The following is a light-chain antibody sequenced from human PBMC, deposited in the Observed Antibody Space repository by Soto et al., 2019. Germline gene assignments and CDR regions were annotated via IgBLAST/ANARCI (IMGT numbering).Light chain of an antibody. J-gene: IGKJ5*01. CDR2: KAS. CDR1: QSISIW. CDR3: QQRSYPIT. V-gene: IGKV1-5*03. Sequence: DIQMTQSPSTLSASVGDRVTITCRASQSISIWLALYQQKPGKAPKLLIYKASTLKSVVPSRFSGSGSGTEFTLTISSLEPEDFAVYYCQQRSYPITLGQGARLEIK.